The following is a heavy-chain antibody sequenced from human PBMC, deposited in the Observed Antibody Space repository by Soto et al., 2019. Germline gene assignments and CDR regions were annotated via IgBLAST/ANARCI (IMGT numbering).Heavy chain of an antibody. D-gene: IGHD2-21*01. V-gene: IGHV4-59*03. Sequence: SETSCLTCTVSGSSSNNYYWNWIRQPPGKGLEWIGYVSYSGRTNYNPSLKSRVNMLVDKSKNQFSLNLTSATAADTAVHYCARLQYTVVIDIDVWGQGTMVPVSS. CDR2: VSYSGRT. CDR3: ARLQYTVVIDIDV. J-gene: IGHJ3*01. CDR1: GSSSNNYY.